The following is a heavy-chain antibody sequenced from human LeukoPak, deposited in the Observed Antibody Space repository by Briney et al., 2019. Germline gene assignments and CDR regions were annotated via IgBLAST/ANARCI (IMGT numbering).Heavy chain of an antibody. CDR3: ARAPQGIQLWLHAFDI. D-gene: IGHD5-18*01. Sequence: PGGSLRLSCAASGFTFSSYSMNWVRQAPGKGLEWVSSISSSSSYIYYADSVKGRFTISRDNAKNSLYLQMNSLRAEDTAVYYCARAPQGIQLWLHAFDIWGQGTMVTVSS. CDR1: GFTFSSYS. V-gene: IGHV3-21*01. CDR2: ISSSSSYI. J-gene: IGHJ3*02.